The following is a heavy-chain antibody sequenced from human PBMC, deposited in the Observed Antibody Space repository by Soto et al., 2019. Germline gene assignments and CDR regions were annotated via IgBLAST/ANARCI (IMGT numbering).Heavy chain of an antibody. Sequence: GGSLRLSCAASGFTFSSYWMSWVRQAPGKGLEWVANIKQDGSEKYYVDSVKGRFTISRDNAKNALYLQMNSLRAEDTAVYYCASLVLPYSGYGSPDYYYYGMDVWGQGTTVTVSS. CDR3: ASLVLPYSGYGSPDYYYYGMDV. CDR1: GFTFSSYW. V-gene: IGHV3-7*05. J-gene: IGHJ6*02. CDR2: IKQDGSEK. D-gene: IGHD5-12*01.